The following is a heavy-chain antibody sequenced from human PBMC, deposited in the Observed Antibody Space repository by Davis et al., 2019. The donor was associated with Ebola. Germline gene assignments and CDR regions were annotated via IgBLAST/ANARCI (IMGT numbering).Heavy chain of an antibody. CDR3: ARGNGQNYGSALDY. CDR1: GFTFSSYS. J-gene: IGHJ4*02. D-gene: IGHD3-10*01. CDR2: IKQDGSAK. V-gene: IGHV3-7*01. Sequence: GGSLRLSCAASGFTFSSYSMNWVRQAPGKGLEWVANIKQDGSAKYYVDSVKGRFTISRDNAKNSLYLQMNSLRVEDTAVYYCARGNGQNYGSALDYWGQRTLVTVSS.